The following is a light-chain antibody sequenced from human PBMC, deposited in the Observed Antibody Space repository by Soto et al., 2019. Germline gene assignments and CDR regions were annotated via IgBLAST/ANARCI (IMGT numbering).Light chain of an antibody. CDR2: DVS. Sequence: QSALTQPASVSGSPGQSITISCTGTSSDVGGSNYVSWYQQHPGKAPKLMIYDVSDRPSGVPNRFAGSKSGNTASLTISGLQAEDEADYYCSSYTSGSTFLFGGGTKLAVL. J-gene: IGLJ2*01. V-gene: IGLV2-14*03. CDR1: SSDVGGSNY. CDR3: SSYTSGSTFL.